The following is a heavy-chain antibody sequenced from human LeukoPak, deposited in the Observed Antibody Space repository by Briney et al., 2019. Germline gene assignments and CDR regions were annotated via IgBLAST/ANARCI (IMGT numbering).Heavy chain of an antibody. Sequence: GRSLRLSCAASGFTFSSYAMHRVRQAPGKGLERVAVISYDGSNKYYADSVKGRFTISRDNSKNTLYLQMNSLRAEDTAVYYCARGLAYGSGSYSSDYWGQGTLVTVSS. D-gene: IGHD3-10*01. J-gene: IGHJ4*02. V-gene: IGHV3-30*01. CDR2: ISYDGSNK. CDR3: ARGLAYGSGSYSSDY. CDR1: GFTFSSYA.